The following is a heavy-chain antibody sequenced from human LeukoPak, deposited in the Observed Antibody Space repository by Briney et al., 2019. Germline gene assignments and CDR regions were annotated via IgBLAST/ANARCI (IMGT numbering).Heavy chain of an antibody. CDR2: INPSGGST. V-gene: IGHV1-46*01. Sequence: ASVKVSCKASGYTFTSYYMHWVRQAPGQGLEWMGIINPSGGSTSYAQKFQGRVTMPRDMSTSTVYMELSSLRSEDTAVYYCARDQAAGTYYYYYMDVWGKGTTVTVSS. D-gene: IGHD6-13*01. CDR3: ARDQAAGTYYYYYMDV. J-gene: IGHJ6*03. CDR1: GYTFTSYY.